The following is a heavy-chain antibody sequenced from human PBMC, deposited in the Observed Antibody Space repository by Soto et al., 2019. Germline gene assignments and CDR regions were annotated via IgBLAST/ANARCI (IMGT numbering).Heavy chain of an antibody. Sequence: SLKVPCKDSGFTFTSSAVQWVRQALGQRLEWIGWIVVGSGNTNYAQKFQERVTITRDMSTSTAYMELSSLRSEDTAVYYCAADPYCGGDCLASYWGQGTLVTVSS. V-gene: IGHV1-58*01. D-gene: IGHD2-21*02. CDR1: GFTFTSSA. CDR2: IVVGSGNT. CDR3: AADPYCGGDCLASY. J-gene: IGHJ4*02.